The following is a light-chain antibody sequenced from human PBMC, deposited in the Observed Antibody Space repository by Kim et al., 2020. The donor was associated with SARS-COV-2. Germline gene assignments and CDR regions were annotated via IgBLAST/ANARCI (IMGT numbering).Light chain of an antibody. Sequence: QAGLTQPPSVSKGLRQTATLTCTGNSDNVGDQGAAWLQQHQGHPPKLLSYRNNNRPSGISERLSASRSGNTACLTITGLQPEDEADYYCSAWDSSLSAWVLGGGTQLTVL. CDR1: SDNVGDQG. CDR2: RNN. J-gene: IGLJ3*02. CDR3: SAWDSSLSAWV. V-gene: IGLV10-54*01.